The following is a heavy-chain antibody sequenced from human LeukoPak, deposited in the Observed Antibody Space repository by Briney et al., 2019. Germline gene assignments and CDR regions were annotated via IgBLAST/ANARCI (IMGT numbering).Heavy chain of an antibody. J-gene: IGHJ4*02. Sequence: SETLSLTCAVYGGSFSGYYWSWIRQPPGKGLEWIGEINHSGSTNYNPSLKSRVTISVDKSKNQFSLKLSSVTAADTAVYYCARVKVVPAAMGFDYWGQGTLVTVSS. CDR2: INHSGST. V-gene: IGHV4-34*01. CDR3: ARVKVVPAAMGFDY. D-gene: IGHD2-2*01. CDR1: GGSFSGYY.